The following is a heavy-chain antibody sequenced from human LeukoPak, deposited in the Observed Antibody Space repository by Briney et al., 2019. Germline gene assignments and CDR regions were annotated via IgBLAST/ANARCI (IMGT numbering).Heavy chain of an antibody. J-gene: IGHJ4*02. D-gene: IGHD6-19*01. CDR1: GFTFSSYG. CDR3: AKDPTVAGPFDY. V-gene: IGHV3-30*02. CDR2: IRYDGSNK. Sequence: GSLRLSCAASGFTFSSYGMHWVRQAPGKGLEWVAFIRYDGSNKYYADSVKGRFTISRDNSKNTLYLQMNSLRAEDTAVYYCAKDPTVAGPFDYWGQGTLVTVSS.